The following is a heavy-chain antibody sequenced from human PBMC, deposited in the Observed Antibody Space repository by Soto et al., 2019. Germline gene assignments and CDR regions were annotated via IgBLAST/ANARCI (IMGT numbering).Heavy chain of an antibody. CDR2: IFSNDEK. J-gene: IGHJ6*02. CDR3: ARKRDEDGMDV. V-gene: IGHV2-26*01. CDR1: GLSLSSARMG. Sequence: CGPALVNPTESLTLTCTVSGLSLSSARMGVSWVRQPPGKALKWLAHIFSNDEKSYSTTLKSRLTISKDTSKSQLVLTMTNMDPVDTATYYCARKRDEDGMDVWGQGTTVTVSS.